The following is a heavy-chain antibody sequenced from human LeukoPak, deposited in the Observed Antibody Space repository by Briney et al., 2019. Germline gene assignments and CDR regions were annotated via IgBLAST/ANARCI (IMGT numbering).Heavy chain of an antibody. D-gene: IGHD2-2*01. V-gene: IGHV3-64D*06. Sequence: GESLKISCSASGFAFSNYATHLVRQAPGKGLEYVAGINSNGGSTFYADSVKGRFTMSGDNSKNTLYLQMSSLRAEDTAVYYCVKGTSTKYYYYGMDVWGQGTTVTVSS. CDR3: VKGTSTKYYYYGMDV. J-gene: IGHJ6*02. CDR1: GFAFSNYA. CDR2: INSNGGST.